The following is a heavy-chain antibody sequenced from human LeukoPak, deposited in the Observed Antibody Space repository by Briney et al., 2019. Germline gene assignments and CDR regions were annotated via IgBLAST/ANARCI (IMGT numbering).Heavy chain of an antibody. V-gene: IGHV3-23*01. Sequence: GGSLRLSCAASGFTFSSYAMSWVRQAPGKGLEWVSAISGSGGSTYYADSVKGRFTISRDNSKNTLYLQMNSLRAEDTAVYYCGKRDWGRDIVASYVFDIWAQGTMVTVPS. D-gene: IGHD5-12*01. CDR3: GKRDWGRDIVASYVFDI. CDR1: GFTFSSYA. J-gene: IGHJ3*02. CDR2: ISGSGGST.